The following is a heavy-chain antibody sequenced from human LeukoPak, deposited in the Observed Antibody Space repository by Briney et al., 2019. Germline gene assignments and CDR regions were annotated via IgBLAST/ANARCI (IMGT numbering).Heavy chain of an antibody. V-gene: IGHV3-7*01. D-gene: IGHD3-10*01. J-gene: IGHJ6*02. CDR3: ARDLHGSGSYYNFYYYYGMDV. CDR2: IKQDGSEK. Sequence: PGGSLRLSCAASGFTFSSTWMSRVRQAPGMGLEGVANIKQDGSEKYYVDSVKGRFTISRDNTKTSLYLQMNSLRAEDTAVYYCARDLHGSGSYYNFYYYYGMDVWGQGTTVTVSS. CDR1: GFTFSSTW.